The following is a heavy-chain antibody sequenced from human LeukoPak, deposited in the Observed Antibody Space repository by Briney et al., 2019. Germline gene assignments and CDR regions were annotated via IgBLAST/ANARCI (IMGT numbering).Heavy chain of an antibody. CDR3: AKFESAGGKLLHYYYYMDV. D-gene: IGHD2-21*02. Sequence: GGSLRLSCAASGFTFSSYAMSWVRQAPGKGLEWVSAISGSGGSTYYADSVKGRFTISRDNSKNTLYLQMNSLRAEDTAVYYCAKFESAGGKLLHYYYYMDVWGKGTTVTVSS. CDR2: ISGSGGST. J-gene: IGHJ6*03. CDR1: GFTFSSYA. V-gene: IGHV3-23*01.